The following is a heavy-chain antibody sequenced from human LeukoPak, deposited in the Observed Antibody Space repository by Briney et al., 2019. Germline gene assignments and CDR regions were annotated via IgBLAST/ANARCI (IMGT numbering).Heavy chain of an antibody. CDR1: GYTFTGSY. CDR2: INPDSGGT. CDR3: ARDPGLMVYAISSTAYYFDY. Sequence: ASVKVSCKASGYTFTGSYLHWVRQAPGQRLEWMGWINPDSGGTNIAHNFQGRVTMTRDTSISTAYMELSSLRSDDTAMYFCARDPGLMVYAISSTAYYFDYWGQGTLVTVSS. J-gene: IGHJ4*02. D-gene: IGHD2-8*01. V-gene: IGHV1-2*02.